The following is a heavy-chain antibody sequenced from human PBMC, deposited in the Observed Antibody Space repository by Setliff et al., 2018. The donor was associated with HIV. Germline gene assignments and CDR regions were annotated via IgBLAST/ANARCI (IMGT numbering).Heavy chain of an antibody. Sequence: LSLTCTVSGGSISSHYWSWIRQPPGKGLEWIGSIYYSGSTNYNPYLKSRVTISVDTSKNQFSLKLSSVTAADTAVYYCARGSGRSGGSCYSDYWGQGTLVTVSS. J-gene: IGHJ4*02. CDR3: ARGSGRSGGSCYSDY. CDR2: IYYSGST. D-gene: IGHD2-15*01. V-gene: IGHV4-59*11. CDR1: GGSISSHY.